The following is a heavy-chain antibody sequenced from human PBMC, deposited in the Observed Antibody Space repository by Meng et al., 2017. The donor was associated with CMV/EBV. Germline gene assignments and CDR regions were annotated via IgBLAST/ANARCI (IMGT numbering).Heavy chain of an antibody. CDR2: IYYSGST. V-gene: IGHV4-61*01. D-gene: IGHD2/OR15-2a*01. Sequence: GSLRLSCSVSGDSVSTGSYYWSWIRQPPGKGLEWIGYIYYSGSTNYNPPLKSRVTISVDTSKNQFSLKMTSVTAADTAAYYCAEEEGKYCHSLNRYGACFDFWGQGTLVTVSS. CDR3: AEEEGKYCHSLNRYGACFDF. CDR1: GDSVSTGSYY. J-gene: IGHJ4*02.